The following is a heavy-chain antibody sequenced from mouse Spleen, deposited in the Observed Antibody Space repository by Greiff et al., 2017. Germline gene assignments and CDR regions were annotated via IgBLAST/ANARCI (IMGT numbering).Heavy chain of an antibody. Sequence: EVKLVESGGGLVKLGGSLKLSCAASGFTFSSYAMSWVRQTPEKRLEWVATISSGGGNTYYPDSVKGRFTISRDNAKNTLYLQMSSLKSEDTAMYYCARPITTAYYYAMDYWGQGTSVTVSS. CDR2: ISSGGGNT. J-gene: IGHJ4*01. CDR3: ARPITTAYYYAMDY. D-gene: IGHD1-2*01. CDR1: GFTFSSYA. V-gene: IGHV5-9*04.